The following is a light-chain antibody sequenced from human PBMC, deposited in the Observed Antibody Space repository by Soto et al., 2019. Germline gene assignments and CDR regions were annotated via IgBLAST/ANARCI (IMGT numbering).Light chain of an antibody. CDR2: DNN. CDR1: SSNIGNNY. Sequence: QSVLTQPPSVSAAPGQKVTISCSGSSSNIGNNYVSWYQQLPGTAPTLLIYDNNKRPSGIPDRFSGSKSGTSATRGITGLQTGDEADYYCETWDSSLSVVVFGGGTKLTV. CDR3: ETWDSSLSVVV. V-gene: IGLV1-51*01. J-gene: IGLJ2*01.